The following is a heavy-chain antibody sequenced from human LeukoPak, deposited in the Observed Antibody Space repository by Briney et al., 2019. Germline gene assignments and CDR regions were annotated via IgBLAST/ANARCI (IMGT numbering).Heavy chain of an antibody. D-gene: IGHD6-13*01. V-gene: IGHV3-23*01. CDR2: ISGSGGST. CDR1: GFTFSSYA. CDR3: AKDPIIAAAGMPEFDY. J-gene: IGHJ4*02. Sequence: GGSLRLSCAASGFTFSSYAMSWVRQAPGKGLEWVSAISGSGGSTYYADSVKGRITISRDNSKNTLYLQMNSLRAEDTAVYYCAKDPIIAAAGMPEFDYWGQGTLVTVSS.